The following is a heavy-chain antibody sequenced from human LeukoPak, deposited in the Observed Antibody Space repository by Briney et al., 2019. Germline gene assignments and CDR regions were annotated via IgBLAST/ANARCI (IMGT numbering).Heavy chain of an antibody. V-gene: IGHV3-23*01. CDR3: AKYAPPTTMVTRFFDY. Sequence: PGGSLRLSCVASGFSLSSFAMTWVRQAPGKGLEWVSVIGHDGGGIQYADSVKGRFSISRDTSMNTLYLQMNSLRAEDTAVYYCAKYAPPTTMVTRFFDYWGQGTLVTVSS. D-gene: IGHD4-23*01. CDR2: IGHDGGGI. CDR1: GFSLSSFA. J-gene: IGHJ4*02.